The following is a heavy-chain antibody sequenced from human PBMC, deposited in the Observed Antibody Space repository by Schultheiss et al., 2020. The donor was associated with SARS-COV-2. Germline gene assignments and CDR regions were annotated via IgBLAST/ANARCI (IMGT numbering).Heavy chain of an antibody. CDR2: INSDGSST. V-gene: IGHV3-74*01. Sequence: GGSLRLSCAASGFTISSYAMHWVRQAPGKGLVWVSRINSDGSSTSYADSVKGRFTISSDNPRNTLDLEINSLRAEDTAVYYCARGNYDVLTGYYYGVDVWGQGTTVTVSS. D-gene: IGHD3-9*01. J-gene: IGHJ6*02. CDR1: GFTISSYA. CDR3: ARGNYDVLTGYYYGVDV.